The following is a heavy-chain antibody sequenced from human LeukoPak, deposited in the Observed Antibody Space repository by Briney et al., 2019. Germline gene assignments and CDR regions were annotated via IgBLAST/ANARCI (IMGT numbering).Heavy chain of an antibody. CDR1: GYTFTGYY. D-gene: IGHD5-24*01. J-gene: IGHJ4*02. V-gene: IGHV1-2*02. CDR2: INPNSGGT. Sequence: GASVKVSCKASGYTFTGYYMHWVRQAPGQGLEWMGWINPNSGGTNYAQKFQGRVTMTRDTSISTAYMELSRLRSEDTAVYYCARDRDGYKRGLDYWGQGTLVTVSS. CDR3: ARDRDGYKRGLDY.